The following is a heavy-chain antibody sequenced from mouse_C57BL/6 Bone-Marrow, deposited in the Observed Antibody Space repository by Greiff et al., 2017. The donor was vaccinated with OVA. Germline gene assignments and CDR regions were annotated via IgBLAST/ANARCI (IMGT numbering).Heavy chain of an antibody. CDR3: ARGDGLWFAY. D-gene: IGHD2-3*01. Sequence: VQLQQPGAELVRPGSSVKLSCKASGYTFTSYWMDWVKQRPGQGLEWIGNIYPSDSETHYNQKFKDKATLTVDKSSSTAYMQLSSLTSEDSAVYYCARGDGLWFAYWGQGTLVTVSA. V-gene: IGHV1-61*01. CDR2: IYPSDSET. CDR1: GYTFTSYW. J-gene: IGHJ3*01.